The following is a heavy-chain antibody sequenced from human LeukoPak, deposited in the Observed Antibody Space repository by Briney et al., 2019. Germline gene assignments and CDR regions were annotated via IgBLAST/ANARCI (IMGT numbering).Heavy chain of an antibody. D-gene: IGHD4-17*01. CDR3: ARGQGTVTTH. CDR1: GGSFNGYY. J-gene: IGHJ4*02. Sequence: SETLSLTCAVSGGSFNGYYWTWIRQPPGKGLEWIGEINHSGSANYNPSLMSRVTISLDTSKSHFSLNLSSVTAADTAVYYCARGQGTVTTHWGQGTLVTVSS. CDR2: INHSGSA. V-gene: IGHV4-34*01.